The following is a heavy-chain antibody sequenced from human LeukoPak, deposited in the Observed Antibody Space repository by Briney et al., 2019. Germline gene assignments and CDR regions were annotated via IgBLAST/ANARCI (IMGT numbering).Heavy chain of an antibody. V-gene: IGHV1-2*06. CDR3: AVIAAARIPY. J-gene: IGHJ4*02. Sequence: VASVKVSCKASGYSFTGCYMHWVRQAPGQGLEWMGRINPNSGGTNYAQKFQGRVTMTRDTSISTAYMELSRLRSDDTAVYYCAVIAAARIPYWGQGTLVTVSS. D-gene: IGHD6-13*01. CDR2: INPNSGGT. CDR1: GYSFTGCY.